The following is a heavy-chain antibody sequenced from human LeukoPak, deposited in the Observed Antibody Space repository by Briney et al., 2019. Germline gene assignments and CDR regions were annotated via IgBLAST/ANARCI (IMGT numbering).Heavy chain of an antibody. CDR3: ASLYGSGSYYLGGVFDY. D-gene: IGHD3-10*01. CDR2: INWNGGST. V-gene: IGHV3-20*04. CDR1: GFTFDDYG. Sequence: GGSLRLSCAASGFTFDDYGMSRVRQAPGKGLEWVSGINWNGGSTGYADSVKGRFTISRDNAKNSLYLQMNSLRAEDTALYYCASLYGSGSYYLGGVFDYWGQGTLVTVSS. J-gene: IGHJ4*02.